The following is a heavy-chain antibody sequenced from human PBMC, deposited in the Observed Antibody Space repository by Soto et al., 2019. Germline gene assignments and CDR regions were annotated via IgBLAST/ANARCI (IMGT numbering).Heavy chain of an antibody. CDR3: AGSGYYHNSGMDV. V-gene: IGHV4-30-2*01. CDR1: GGSISSGGYS. D-gene: IGHD3-22*01. CDR2: IYHSGST. J-gene: IGHJ6*02. Sequence: SETLSLTCAVSGGSISSGGYSWSWIRQPPGKGLEWIGYIYHSGSTYYNPSLKSRVTISVDRSKNQFSLKLSSVTAADTAVYYGAGSGYYHNSGMDVRGQGTTVTVSS.